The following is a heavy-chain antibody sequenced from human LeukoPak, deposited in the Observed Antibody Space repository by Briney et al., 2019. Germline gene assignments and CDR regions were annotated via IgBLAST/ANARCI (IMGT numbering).Heavy chain of an antibody. V-gene: IGHV4-38-2*02. J-gene: IGHJ4*02. Sequence: TSETLSLTCTVSGYSISSGYYWGWIRQPPGKGLEWIGSIYHSGSTYYNPSLKSRVTISVDTSKNQFSLKLSSVTAADTAVYYCARWNSGYEDFDYWGQGTLVTVSS. CDR3: ARWNSGYEDFDY. CDR1: GYSISSGYY. CDR2: IYHSGST. D-gene: IGHD5-12*01.